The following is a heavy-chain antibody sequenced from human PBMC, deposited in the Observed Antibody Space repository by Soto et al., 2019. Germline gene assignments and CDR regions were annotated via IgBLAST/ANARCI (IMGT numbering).Heavy chain of an antibody. Sequence: GASVKVSCKASGGTFSSYTISWVRQAPGQGLEWMGRIIPILGIANYTQKFQGRVTITADKSTSTAYMELSSLRSEDTAEYYCAIPGLGITMVRGDRTGFDPGGQGTLSPSPQ. CDR3: AIPGLGITMVRGDRTGFDP. V-gene: IGHV1-69*02. D-gene: IGHD3-10*01. CDR1: GGTFSSYT. J-gene: IGHJ5*02. CDR2: IIPILGIA.